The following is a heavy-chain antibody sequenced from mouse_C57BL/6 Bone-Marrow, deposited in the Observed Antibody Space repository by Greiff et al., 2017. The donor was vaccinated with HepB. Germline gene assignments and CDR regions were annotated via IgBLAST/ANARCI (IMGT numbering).Heavy chain of an antibody. CDR3: TRVVTRSEFAY. Sequence: EVQLQQSGAELVRPGASVKLSCTASGFNINDDYMHWVKQRPEQGLEWIGWIDPDNGDTEYASKFQGKATITADTSSNTAYLQLSSLTSEDTAVYYCTRVVTRSEFAYWGQGTLVTVSA. CDR2: IDPDNGDT. D-gene: IGHD2-13*01. J-gene: IGHJ3*01. V-gene: IGHV14-4*01. CDR1: GFNINDDY.